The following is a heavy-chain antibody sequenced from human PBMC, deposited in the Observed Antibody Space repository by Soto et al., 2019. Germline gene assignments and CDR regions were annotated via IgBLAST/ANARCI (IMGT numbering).Heavy chain of an antibody. D-gene: IGHD3-3*01. Sequence: ASVKVSCKASGYTFTSYDINWVRQATGQGLEWMGWMNPNSGNTGYAQKFQGRITMTRNTSISTAYMELSSLRSEDTAVYYCAGVPTGGDFWSGYYASYYYGMDVWGQGTTVTVSS. CDR3: AGVPTGGDFWSGYYASYYYGMDV. CDR2: MNPNSGNT. J-gene: IGHJ6*02. CDR1: GYTFTSYD. V-gene: IGHV1-8*01.